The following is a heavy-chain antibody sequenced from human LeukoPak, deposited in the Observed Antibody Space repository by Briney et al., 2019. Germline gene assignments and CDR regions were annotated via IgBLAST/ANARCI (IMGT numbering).Heavy chain of an antibody. D-gene: IGHD3-16*01. CDR2: IIPIFGTA. J-gene: IGHJ4*02. Sequence: SVKVSCKASGGTFSSYAISWVRQAPGQGLEWMGGIIPIFGTANYAQKFQGRATITTDASTSTAYMELSSLRSEDTAVYYCAAQMRRLLGGRDYWGQGTLVSVSS. CDR1: GGTFSSYA. CDR3: AAQMRRLLGGRDY. V-gene: IGHV1-69*05.